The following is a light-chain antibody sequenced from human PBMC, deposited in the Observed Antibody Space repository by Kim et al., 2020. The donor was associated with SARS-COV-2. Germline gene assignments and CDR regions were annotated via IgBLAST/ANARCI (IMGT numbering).Light chain of an antibody. J-gene: IGLJ3*02. V-gene: IGLV4-60*03. CDR3: ETWDSNTWV. Sequence: QPVLTQSSSASASLGPSVKLTCTLSSGHSSYIIAWHQQQPGNAPRYLMKLEGSGSYNKGSGVPDRFSGSSSGADRYLTISNLQSEDEADYYCETWDSNTWVFGGGTQLTVL. CDR2: LEGSGSY. CDR1: SGHSSYI.